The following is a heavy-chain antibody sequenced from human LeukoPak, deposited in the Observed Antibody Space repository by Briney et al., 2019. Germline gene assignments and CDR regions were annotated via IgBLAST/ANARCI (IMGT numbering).Heavy chain of an antibody. D-gene: IGHD4-11*01. J-gene: IGHJ4*02. CDR3: ARRHDYSNYPDY. Sequence: GGSLRLSCAASGFSFSSYALSWVRQAPGKGLEWVSSISSSSSYIYYADSVKGRFTISRDNAKNSLYLQMNSLRAEDTAVYYCARRHDYSNYPDYWGQGTLVTVSS. CDR1: GFSFSSYA. V-gene: IGHV3-21*01. CDR2: ISSSSSYI.